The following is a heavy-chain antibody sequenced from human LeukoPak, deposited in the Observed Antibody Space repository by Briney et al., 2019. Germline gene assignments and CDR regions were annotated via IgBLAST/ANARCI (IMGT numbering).Heavy chain of an antibody. Sequence: GGSLRLSCAASGFTFSSYAMRWVRQAPGKGLVWVAAISGSGGTTYHADSVKGRFTIYRDNSKNTLYLQMNSLRAEDTAVYYCAKESSSGYYDSSGYYYTDAFDIWGQGTMVTVSS. J-gene: IGHJ3*02. CDR3: AKESSSGYYDSSGYYYTDAFDI. V-gene: IGHV3-23*01. CDR2: ISGSGGTT. D-gene: IGHD3-22*01. CDR1: GFTFSSYA.